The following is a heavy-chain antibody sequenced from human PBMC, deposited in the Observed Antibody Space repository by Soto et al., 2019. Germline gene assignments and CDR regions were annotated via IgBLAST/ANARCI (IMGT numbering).Heavy chain of an antibody. CDR1: GFSLSTSGVG. CDR2: IYWDDDK. V-gene: IGHV2-5*02. Sequence: QITLKESGPTLVKPTQTLTLTCTFSGFSLSTSGVGVGWIRQPPGKALEWLALIYWDDDKRYSPSLKSRLTITKDTSKNQVVLTMTNMDPVDTATYYCAPLGSSRDVGGYFDYWGQGTLVTVSS. CDR3: APLGSSRDVGGYFDY. J-gene: IGHJ4*02. D-gene: IGHD6-13*01.